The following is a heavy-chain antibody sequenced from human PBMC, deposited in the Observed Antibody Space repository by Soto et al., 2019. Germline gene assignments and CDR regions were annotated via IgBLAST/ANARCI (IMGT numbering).Heavy chain of an antibody. CDR1: GGSISSYY. J-gene: IGHJ5*02. CDR2: IYYSGST. V-gene: IGHV4-59*08. D-gene: IGHD2-2*01. Sequence: SETLSLTCTVSGGSISSYYWSWIRQPPGKGLEWIGYIYYSGSTNYNPSLKSRVTISVDTSKNQFSLKLSSVTAADTAVYYCARHGIYCSSTSCYESKGGDEAFDWFDPWGQGTLVTVSS. CDR3: ARHGIYCSSTSCYESKGGDEAFDWFDP.